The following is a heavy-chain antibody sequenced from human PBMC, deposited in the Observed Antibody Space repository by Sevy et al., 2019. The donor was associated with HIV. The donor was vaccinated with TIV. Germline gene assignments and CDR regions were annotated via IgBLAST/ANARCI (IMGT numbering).Heavy chain of an antibody. Sequence: GGSLRLSCVASGFSFRDYALHWVRQGPGKGLEWVAVVSFDGGNKYYPDSVKGRFTVSRDNSKNTLYLQMDSLRGEDTAVYYCARGPSSSGLRFDYWGQGTLVTVSS. V-gene: IGHV3-30-3*01. D-gene: IGHD3-22*01. CDR2: VSFDGGNK. J-gene: IGHJ4*02. CDR3: ARGPSSSGLRFDY. CDR1: GFSFRDYA.